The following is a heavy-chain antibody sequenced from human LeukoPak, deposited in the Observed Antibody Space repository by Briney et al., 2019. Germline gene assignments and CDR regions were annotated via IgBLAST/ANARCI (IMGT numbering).Heavy chain of an antibody. CDR3: ARGQTIVVVPAAVLGFDP. V-gene: IGHV4-30-4*07. Sequence: SETPSLTCAVSGGSISSGGYSWSWIRQPPGKGLEWIGYIYYSGSTYYNPSLKSRVTISVDTSKNQFSLKLSSVTAADTAVYYCARGQTIVVVPAAVLGFDPWGQGTLVTVSS. D-gene: IGHD2-2*01. CDR2: IYYSGST. CDR1: GGSISSGGYS. J-gene: IGHJ5*02.